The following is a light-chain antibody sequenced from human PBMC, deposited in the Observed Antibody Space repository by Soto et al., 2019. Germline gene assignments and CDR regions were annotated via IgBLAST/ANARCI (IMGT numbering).Light chain of an antibody. CDR2: DNN. J-gene: IGLJ1*01. CDR1: SSNIGGGYE. CDR3: SSYTNINTRACV. Sequence: QSVLTQAPSVSGAPGQRITISCAGSSSNIGGGYEVHWYQQLPGTAPKLLIYDNNHRPSGVPDRFSGSKSGTSASLAITGLQAEDEADYYCSSYTNINTRACVFGTGTKLTVL. V-gene: IGLV1-40*01.